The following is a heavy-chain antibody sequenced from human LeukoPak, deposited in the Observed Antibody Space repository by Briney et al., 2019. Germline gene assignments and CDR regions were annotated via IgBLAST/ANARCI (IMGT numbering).Heavy chain of an antibody. V-gene: IGHV3-53*01. D-gene: IGHD1-1*01. CDR2: IYSGSST. Sequence: GGSLRLSCAASGFTVRSNYMSWVRQAPGKGLEWVSLIYSGSSTYYADSVRGRFTISRDNSKNTLYLQMNSLRAEDTAVYYCARQTGTPLPSIFDYWGQGTLVTVSS. CDR3: ARQTGTPLPSIFDY. CDR1: GFTVRSNY. J-gene: IGHJ4*02.